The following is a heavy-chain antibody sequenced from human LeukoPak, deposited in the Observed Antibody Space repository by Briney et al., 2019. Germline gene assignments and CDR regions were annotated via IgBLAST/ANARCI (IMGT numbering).Heavy chain of an antibody. CDR3: AKDGVVGVRRNYMDV. D-gene: IGHD1-26*01. J-gene: IGHJ6*03. Sequence: GGSLRLSCAASGFTFSSYAMSWVRQAPGKGLEWVSGIVGSGGNTHYADSVKGRFTISRDNSKNTLYLQMNSLTVEDTAVYYCAKDGVVGVRRNYMDVWGKGTTVTVSS. V-gene: IGHV3-23*01. CDR2: IVGSGGNT. CDR1: GFTFSSYA.